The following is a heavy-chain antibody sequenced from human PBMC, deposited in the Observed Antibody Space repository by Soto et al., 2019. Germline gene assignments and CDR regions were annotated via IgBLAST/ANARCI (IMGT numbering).Heavy chain of an antibody. CDR3: ARRQGDLSYDYIWGSYRCPWFDP. J-gene: IGHJ5*02. CDR2: MNPNSGNT. D-gene: IGHD3-16*02. Sequence: ASVKVSCKASGYTFTSYDINWVRQATGQGLEWMGWMNPNSGNTGYAQKFQGRVTMTRNTSISTAYMELSSLRSEDTAVYYCARRQGDLSYDYIWGSYRCPWFDPWGQGTLVTVS. V-gene: IGHV1-8*01. CDR1: GYTFTSYD.